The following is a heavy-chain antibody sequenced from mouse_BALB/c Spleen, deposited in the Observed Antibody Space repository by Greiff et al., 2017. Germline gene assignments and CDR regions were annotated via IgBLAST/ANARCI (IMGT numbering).Heavy chain of an antibody. D-gene: IGHD1-1*01. V-gene: IGHV5-4*02. CDR3: ARVRDLLLLGYFDY. CDR1: GFTFSDYY. J-gene: IGHJ2*01. CDR2: ISDGGSYT. Sequence: EVMLVESGGGLVKPGGSLKLSCAASGFTFSDYYMYWVRQTPEKRLEWVATISDGGSYTYYPDSVKGRFTISRDNAKNNLYLQMSSLRSEDTAMYYCARVRDLLLLGYFDYWGQGTTLTVSS.